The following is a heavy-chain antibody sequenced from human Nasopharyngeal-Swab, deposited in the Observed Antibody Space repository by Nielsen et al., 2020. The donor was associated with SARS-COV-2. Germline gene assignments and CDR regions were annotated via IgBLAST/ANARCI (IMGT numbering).Heavy chain of an antibody. V-gene: IGHV5-51*01. CDR1: GYSFTTYW. D-gene: IGHD1-26*01. CDR3: ARPMRPMGHYYFGMDV. J-gene: IGHJ6*02. CDR2: IYPGDSNT. Sequence: GSLKISCQGSGYSFTTYWIGWVRQMPGKGLEWMGIIYPGDSNTRYSPSFQGQVTISVDKYSSTAYLQWSSLKASDTAIYYCARPMRPMGHYYFGMDVWGQGTTVTVSS.